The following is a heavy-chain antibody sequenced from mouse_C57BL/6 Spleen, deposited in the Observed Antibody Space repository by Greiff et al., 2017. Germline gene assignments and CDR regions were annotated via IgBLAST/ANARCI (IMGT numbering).Heavy chain of an antibody. D-gene: IGHD3-3*01. CDR3: ARGGRCAY. Sequence: QVQLQQSGAELVRPGTSVKVSCKASGYAFTNYLIEWVKQRPGQGLEWIGVINPGGGGTNYNEKFKGKATLTADKSSSTAYMQLSSLTSEDAAVDFCARGGRCAYWGQGTLVTVSA. CDR1: GYAFTNYL. CDR2: INPGGGGT. V-gene: IGHV1-54*01. J-gene: IGHJ3*01.